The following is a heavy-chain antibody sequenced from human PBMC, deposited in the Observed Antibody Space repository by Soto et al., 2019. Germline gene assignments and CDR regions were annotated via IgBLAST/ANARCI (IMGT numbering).Heavy chain of an antibody. CDR1: GFTFSNYG. CDR2: ISFHGSDK. V-gene: IGHV3-30*18. CDR3: AKEGGPYSRGWHLDY. D-gene: IGHD6-19*01. Sequence: GGSLRLSCAASGFTFSNYGMHWVRQAPGKGLEWVATISFHGSDKYYRDSVKGRFTISRDNSKNTVHLQMNSLRVEDTAVYYCAKEGGPYSRGWHLDYWGQGTLVTV. J-gene: IGHJ4*02.